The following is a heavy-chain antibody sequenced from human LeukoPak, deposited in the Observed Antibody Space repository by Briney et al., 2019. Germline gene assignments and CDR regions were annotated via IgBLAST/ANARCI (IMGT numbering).Heavy chain of an antibody. V-gene: IGHV4-39*01. CDR2: IYYSGST. CDR3: ARQKFGTIVGAQYYFDY. D-gene: IGHD1-26*01. Sequence: SETLSLTCTVSGGSISSSSYYWGWIRQPPGKGLEWIGSIYYSGSTYYNPSLKSRVTISVDTSKNQFSLKLSSVTAADTAVYYCARQKFGTIVGAQYYFDYWGQGTLVTVSS. CDR1: GGSISSSSYY. J-gene: IGHJ4*02.